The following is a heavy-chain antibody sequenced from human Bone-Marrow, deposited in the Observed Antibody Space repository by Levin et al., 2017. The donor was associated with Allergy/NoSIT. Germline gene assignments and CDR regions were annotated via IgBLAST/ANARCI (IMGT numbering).Heavy chain of an antibody. J-gene: IGHJ3*02. CDR1: GYTFTGYY. V-gene: IGHV1-2*06. D-gene: IGHD4-17*01. Sequence: GESLKISCKASGYTFTGYYMHWVRQAPGQGLEWMGRINPNSGDTDYAQKFQGRVTMTRDTSISTAYMELSRLRFDDTAVYYCMSPPLDYGDERKAFDIWGQGTMVTVSS. CDR3: MSPPLDYGDERKAFDI. CDR2: INPNSGDT.